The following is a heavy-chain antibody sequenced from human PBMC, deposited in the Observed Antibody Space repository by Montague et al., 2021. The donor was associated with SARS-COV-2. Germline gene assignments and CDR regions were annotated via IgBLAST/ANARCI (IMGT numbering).Heavy chain of an antibody. Sequence: LSLSLSASGFSFNNFGIHWVRRAPDKGLEWVAVISYEGSKKNFADSVKGRFVISRDSSQNTVYLQMNSLRVEDTAMYYCVKASQFLWLGQFARDAFDLWGQGTLVSVSS. CDR1: GFSFNNFG. V-gene: IGHV3-30*18. D-gene: IGHD3-10*01. CDR3: VKASQFLWLGQFARDAFDL. J-gene: IGHJ3*01. CDR2: ISYEGSKK.